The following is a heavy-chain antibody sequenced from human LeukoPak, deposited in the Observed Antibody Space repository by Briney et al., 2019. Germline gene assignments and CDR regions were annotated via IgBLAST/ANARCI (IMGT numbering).Heavy chain of an antibody. CDR3: AKLKNLGISGVLDD. D-gene: IGHD3-3*01. Sequence: GGSLIFSCAASGFAISNYAMSWLRQAPGKLLELVSTLSGSCVTTYYAHSVNGRFTIARDNCKNVLYLQMSSVREEDTAVYYCAKLKNLGISGVLDDWVQGTVVTVCS. V-gene: IGHV3-23*01. J-gene: IGHJ4*02. CDR2: LSGSCVTT. CDR1: GFAISNYA.